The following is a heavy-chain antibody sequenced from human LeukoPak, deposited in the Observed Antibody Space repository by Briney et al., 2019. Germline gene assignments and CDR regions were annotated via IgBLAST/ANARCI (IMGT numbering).Heavy chain of an antibody. J-gene: IGHJ4*02. CDR1: GFTFSDYY. D-gene: IGHD3-22*01. V-gene: IGHV3-11*01. CDR2: ICDSGRTI. CDR3: ARDRLGDYDHSGYYDK. Sequence: GGSLRLSCAASGFTFSDYYMSWIRQAPGKGLEWVSYICDSGRTIYYADSVKGRFTISRDNAKDSVYLQMNNLGAEDTAVYYCARDRLGDYDHSGYYDKWGQGTLVTVSS.